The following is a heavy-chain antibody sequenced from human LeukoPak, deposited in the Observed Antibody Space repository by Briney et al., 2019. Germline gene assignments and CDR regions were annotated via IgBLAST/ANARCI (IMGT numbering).Heavy chain of an antibody. D-gene: IGHD6-13*01. CDR3: ARDMAAAGDY. CDR1: GFTFSLYE. CDR2: ITRSGSTT. V-gene: IGHV3-48*03. J-gene: IGHJ4*02. Sequence: GGSLRLSCAASGFTFSLYEMTWVRQAPGKGLEWVSYITRSGSTTYYADSVKGRFTISGDNAKNSLYLQMNSLTTEDTAVYYCARDMAAAGDYWGQGTLVTVSS.